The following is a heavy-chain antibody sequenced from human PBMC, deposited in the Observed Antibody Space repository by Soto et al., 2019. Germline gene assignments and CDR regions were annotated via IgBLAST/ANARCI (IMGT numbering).Heavy chain of an antibody. D-gene: IGHD3-16*01. J-gene: IGHJ6*02. Sequence: ASVKVSCKASGYTFTGYYMHWVRQAPGQGLEWMGWINPNSGGTNYAQKFQGWVTMTRDTSISTAYMELSRLRSDDTAVYYCSREKVAALGLATYGMDVWGQGTTVTVSS. CDR2: INPNSGGT. CDR1: GYTFTGYY. CDR3: SREKVAALGLATYGMDV. V-gene: IGHV1-2*04.